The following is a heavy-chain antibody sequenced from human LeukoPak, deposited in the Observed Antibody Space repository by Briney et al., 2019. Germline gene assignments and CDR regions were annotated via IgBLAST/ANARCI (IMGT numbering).Heavy chain of an antibody. J-gene: IGHJ4*02. CDR1: GGTFSSYA. V-gene: IGHV1-69*13. CDR2: IIPIFGTA. D-gene: IGHD3-10*01. Sequence: SVKVSCKSSGGTFSSYAISWVRQAPGQGLEWMGGIIPIFGTANYAQKFQGRVTITADESTSTAYMELSSLRSEDTAVYYCARPSGNLGEANPGGDYWGQGTLVTVSS. CDR3: ARPSGNLGEANPGGDY.